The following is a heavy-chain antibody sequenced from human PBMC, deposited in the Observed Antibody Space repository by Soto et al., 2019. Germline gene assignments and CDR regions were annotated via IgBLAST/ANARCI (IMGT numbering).Heavy chain of an antibody. CDR2: IYPGDSDT. J-gene: IGHJ6*02. CDR3: ARHHGSPGSYFGLDV. CDR1: GYSFTSYW. D-gene: IGHD6-13*01. Sequence: GESLKISCKGSGYSFTSYWINWGRQMPGKGLEWIGIIYPGDSDTRYSPSFQGQVTISADKSIDTAYLQWRSLKASDTAVYYCARHHGSPGSYFGLDVWGQGATVTVSS. V-gene: IGHV5-51*01.